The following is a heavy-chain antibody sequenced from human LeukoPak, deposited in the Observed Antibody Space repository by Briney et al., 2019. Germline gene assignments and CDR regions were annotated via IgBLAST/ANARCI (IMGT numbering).Heavy chain of an antibody. J-gene: IGHJ5*01. V-gene: IGHV4-31*03. CDR1: GGSISSGGYY. CDR2: IYYSGST. Sequence: ASETLSLTCTVSGGSISSGGYYWSWIRQHPGKGLEWIGYIYYSGSTYYNPSLKSRVTISVDTSKNQFSLKLSSVTAADTAVYYCARGGSSGWYGFWGQGTLVTVSS. CDR3: ARGGSSGWYGF. D-gene: IGHD6-19*01.